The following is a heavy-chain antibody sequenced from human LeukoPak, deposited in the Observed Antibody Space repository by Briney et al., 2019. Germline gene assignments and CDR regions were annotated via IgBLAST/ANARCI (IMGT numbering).Heavy chain of an antibody. CDR3: ARGSYSSSWYGGYFDY. D-gene: IGHD6-13*01. Sequence: PGGSLRLSCAASGFTVSTNAMHWVRHAPGKGLEWVAVISYDGSDIYYGDSVKGRFTISRDNSKNTLYLQMNSLRPEDTAVYYCARGSYSSSWYGGYFDYWGQGTLVTVSS. J-gene: IGHJ4*02. V-gene: IGHV3-30*04. CDR1: GFTVSTNA. CDR2: ISYDGSDI.